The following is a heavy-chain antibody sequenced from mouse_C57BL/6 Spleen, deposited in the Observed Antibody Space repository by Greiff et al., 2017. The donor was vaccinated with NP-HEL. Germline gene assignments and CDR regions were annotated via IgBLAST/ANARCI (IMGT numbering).Heavy chain of an antibody. D-gene: IGHD1-1*01. CDR2: IYPGDGDT. CDR1: GYAFSSSW. Sequence: VKLQQSGPELVKPGASVKISCKASGYAFSSSWMNWVKQRPGKGLEWIGRIYPGDGDTNYNGKFKGKATLTADKSSSTAYMQLSSLTSEDSAVYFCATYYYGSIPHYFDYWGQGTTLTVSS. J-gene: IGHJ2*01. CDR3: ATYYYGSIPHYFDY. V-gene: IGHV1-82*01.